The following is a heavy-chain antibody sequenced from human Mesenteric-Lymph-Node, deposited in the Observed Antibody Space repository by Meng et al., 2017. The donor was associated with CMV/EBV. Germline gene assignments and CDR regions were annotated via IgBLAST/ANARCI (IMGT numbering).Heavy chain of an antibody. CDR3: ALKPVDTYYFDY. J-gene: IGHJ4*02. Sequence: GGPLRLSCAASGFTVSSNYMSWVRQAPGKGLEWVSVIYSCGSTYYADSVKGRFTISRDNSKNTLYLQMNSLRAEDTAVYYCALKPVDTYYFDYWGQGTLVTVSS. D-gene: IGHD5-18*01. V-gene: IGHV3-53*01. CDR2: IYSCGST. CDR1: GFTVSSNY.